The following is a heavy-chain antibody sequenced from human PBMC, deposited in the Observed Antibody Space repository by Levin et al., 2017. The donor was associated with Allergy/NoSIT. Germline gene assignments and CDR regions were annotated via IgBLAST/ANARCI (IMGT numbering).Heavy chain of an antibody. CDR1: GFTFSSYA. Sequence: GGSLRLSCAASGFTFSSYAMSWVRQAPGKGLEWVSAISGSGGSTYYADSVKGRFTISRDNSKNTLYLQMNSLRAEDTAVYYCAKDRDYDILTGPTYFDYWGQGTLVTVSS. V-gene: IGHV3-23*01. D-gene: IGHD3-9*01. CDR2: ISGSGGST. CDR3: AKDRDYDILTGPTYFDY. J-gene: IGHJ4*02.